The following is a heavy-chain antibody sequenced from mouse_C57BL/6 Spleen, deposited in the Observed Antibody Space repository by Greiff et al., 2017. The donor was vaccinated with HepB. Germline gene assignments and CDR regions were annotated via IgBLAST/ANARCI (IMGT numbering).Heavy chain of an antibody. CDR1: GYTFTSYW. J-gene: IGHJ4*01. D-gene: IGHD1-1*01. Sequence: VQLQQSGAELVKPGASVKLSCKASGYTFTSYWMHWVKQRPGQGLEWIGMIHPNSGSTNYNEKFKSKATLTVDKSSSTAYMQLSSLTSEDSAVYYCARRGLLNYAMDYWGQGTSVTVSS. V-gene: IGHV1-64*01. CDR3: ARRGLLNYAMDY. CDR2: IHPNSGST.